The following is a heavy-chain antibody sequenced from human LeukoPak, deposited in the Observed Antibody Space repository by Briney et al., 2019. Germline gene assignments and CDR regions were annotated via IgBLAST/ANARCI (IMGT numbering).Heavy chain of an antibody. CDR3: VRDHLDYVWGSYRPGYFDY. Sequence: GSSVKVSCKASGGTFSSYAISWVRQAPGQGLEWMGGIIPIFGTANYAQKFQGRVTITADESTSTAYMELSSLRSEDTAVYYCVRDHLDYVWGSYRPGYFDYWGQGTLVTVSS. D-gene: IGHD3-16*02. CDR2: IIPIFGTA. V-gene: IGHV1-69*01. CDR1: GGTFSSYA. J-gene: IGHJ4*02.